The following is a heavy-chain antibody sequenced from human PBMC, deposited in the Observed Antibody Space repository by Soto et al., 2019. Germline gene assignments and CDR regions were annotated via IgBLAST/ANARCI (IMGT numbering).Heavy chain of an antibody. V-gene: IGHV3-23*01. Sequence: GGSLRLSCASSGFTFSSYGMSWVRQAPGKGLEWVSGISGSGGSTYYADSVKGRFTISRDNFKNTLYLQMNSLRVEDTAVYYCARDPGYCSCGSCYSSFFQHWGQGTLVTVSS. D-gene: IGHD2-15*01. CDR1: GFTFSSYG. CDR2: ISGSGGST. J-gene: IGHJ1*01. CDR3: ARDPGYCSCGSCYSSFFQH.